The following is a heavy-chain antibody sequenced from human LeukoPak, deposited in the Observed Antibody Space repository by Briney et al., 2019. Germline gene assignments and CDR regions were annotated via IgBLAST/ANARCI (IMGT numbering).Heavy chain of an antibody. V-gene: IGHV3-30*02. CDR3: ARDKGRSIAVAGGDFDY. Sequence: PGGSLRLSCAASRFSFTSYGMYWVRQAPGKGLEWVTFIRYDGSNKYYADSVKGRFTISRDNAKNSLYLQMNSLRAEDTAVYYCARDKGRSIAVAGGDFDYWGQGTLVTVSS. CDR2: IRYDGSNK. J-gene: IGHJ4*02. CDR1: RFSFTSYG. D-gene: IGHD6-19*01.